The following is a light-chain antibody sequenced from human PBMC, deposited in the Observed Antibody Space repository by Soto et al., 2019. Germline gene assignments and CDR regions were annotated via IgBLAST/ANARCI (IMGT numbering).Light chain of an antibody. CDR2: GAS. CDR3: QQYGSAPNA. V-gene: IGKV3-20*01. J-gene: IGKJ5*01. Sequence: IVLTQSPGTLSLSPGERATLSCRASQSISSTYLAWYKQKPGQAPRLLISGASSRATGIPDRFSGSGSGTEFTLSISRLEPEDSEVYYCQQYGSAPNAFGQGTRLEIK. CDR1: QSISSTY.